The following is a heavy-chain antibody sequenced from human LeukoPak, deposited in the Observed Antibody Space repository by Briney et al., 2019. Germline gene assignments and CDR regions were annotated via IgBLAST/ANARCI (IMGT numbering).Heavy chain of an antibody. CDR1: GFTFSSFA. V-gene: IGHV3-23*01. D-gene: IGHD2-15*01. CDR2: ISGSGGST. Sequence: PGGSLRLSCAASGFTFSSFAMSWVRQAPGKGLEWVSAISGSGGSTYYADSVKGRFTISRDNSKNTLYLQMNSLRAEDTAVYYCAKDLRPRDSGAPIDYWGQGTLVTVSS. CDR3: AKDLRPRDSGAPIDY. J-gene: IGHJ4*02.